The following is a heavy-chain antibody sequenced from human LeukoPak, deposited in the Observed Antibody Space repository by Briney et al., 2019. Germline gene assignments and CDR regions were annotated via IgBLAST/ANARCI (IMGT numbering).Heavy chain of an antibody. Sequence: GESLKISCKGSGYSFTSYWIAWVRQMPGKGLEWMGIIYSGDSDTRYSPSFQGQVTISADKFISTAYLQWSSLKASDTAIYYCAYYDTNHGMMDWGQGTLVTVSS. J-gene: IGHJ4*02. CDR1: GYSFTSYW. V-gene: IGHV5-51*01. D-gene: IGHD3-22*01. CDR2: IYSGDSDT. CDR3: AYYDTNHGMMD.